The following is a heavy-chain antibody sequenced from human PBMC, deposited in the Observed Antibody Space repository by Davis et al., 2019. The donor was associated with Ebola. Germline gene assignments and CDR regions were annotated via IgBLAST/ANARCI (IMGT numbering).Heavy chain of an antibody. Sequence: AASVKVSCKASGYSFPSYGITWVRQAPGQGLEWMGWINTYSGNANYAQKLQGRVTLTTDTSTNTAYMEVRNLRSDDTAVYYGARTHDHYWHIDLWGRGTLVTVSS. V-gene: IGHV1-18*04. CDR1: GYSFPSYG. D-gene: IGHD1-1*01. CDR2: INTYSGNA. J-gene: IGHJ2*01. CDR3: ARTHDHYWHIDL.